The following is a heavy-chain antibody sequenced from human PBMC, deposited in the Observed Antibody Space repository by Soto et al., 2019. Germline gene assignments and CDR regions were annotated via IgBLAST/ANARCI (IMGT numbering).Heavy chain of an antibody. CDR3: ARSLGPMIVVVPDAFDI. D-gene: IGHD3-22*01. J-gene: IGHJ3*02. CDR2: IIPIFGTA. V-gene: IGHV1-69*06. CDR1: GGTFSSYA. Sequence: GASVKVSCKASGGTFSSYAISWVRQAPGQGLEWMGGIIPIFGTANYAQKFRGRVTITADKSTSTAYMELSSLRSEDTAAYYCARSLGPMIVVVPDAFDISGQGTMVTVSS.